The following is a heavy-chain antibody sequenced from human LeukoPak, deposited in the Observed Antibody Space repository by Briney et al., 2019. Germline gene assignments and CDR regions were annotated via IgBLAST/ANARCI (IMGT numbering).Heavy chain of an antibody. CDR2: IYYSGST. D-gene: IGHD2-2*01. CDR1: GGSVSSYY. V-gene: IGHV4-59*02. CDR3: AGTIYCSSTSCYPFDY. J-gene: IGHJ4*02. Sequence: PSETLSLTCTVSGGSVSSYYWSWIRQPPGKGLEWIGYIYYSGSTNYNPSLKSRVTISVDTSKNQFSLKLSSVTAADTAVYYCAGTIYCSSTSCYPFDYWGQGTLVTVSS.